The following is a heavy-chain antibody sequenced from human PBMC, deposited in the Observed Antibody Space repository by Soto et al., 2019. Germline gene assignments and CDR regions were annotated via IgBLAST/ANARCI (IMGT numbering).Heavy chain of an antibody. CDR1: VCNFTNYL. V-gene: IGHV5-51*01. Sequence: GESLKISGQGSVCNFTNYLIGWVRQMPGKGLEWMGIIYPGDSDTTYSPSFQGQVTISADKSITTAYLQWNSLKASDTAMYYCARRSRSLLSFDYWGQGTLVTVSS. CDR3: ARRSRSLLSFDY. J-gene: IGHJ4*02. CDR2: IYPGDSDT. D-gene: IGHD3-16*02.